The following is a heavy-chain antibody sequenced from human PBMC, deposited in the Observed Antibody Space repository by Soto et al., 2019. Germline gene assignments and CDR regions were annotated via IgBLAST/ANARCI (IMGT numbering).Heavy chain of an antibody. CDR3: ARGGIAARDAFDI. V-gene: IGHV4-34*01. Sequence: SETLSLTCAVYGGSFSGYYWSWIRQPPGKGLEWIGEINHSGSTNYNPSLKSRVTISIDTSKNQFSLKLSSLTAADTAVYYCARGGIAARDAFDIWGQGTMVTVSS. D-gene: IGHD6-6*01. CDR1: GGSFSGYY. J-gene: IGHJ3*02. CDR2: INHSGST.